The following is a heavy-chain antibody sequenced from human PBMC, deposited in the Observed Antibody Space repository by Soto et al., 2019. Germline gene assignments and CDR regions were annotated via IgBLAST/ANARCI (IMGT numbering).Heavy chain of an antibody. CDR1: GGSFSGYY. CDR2: INHSGST. V-gene: IGHV4-34*01. D-gene: IGHD2-15*01. Sequence: SETLSLTCAVYGGSFSGYYWSWIRQPPGKGLEWIGEINHSGSTNYNPSLKSRVTISVDTSKNQFSLKLSSVTAADTAVYYCERGHGDPDGGNIGDYWGQGTLVTVSP. J-gene: IGHJ4*02. CDR3: ERGHGDPDGGNIGDY.